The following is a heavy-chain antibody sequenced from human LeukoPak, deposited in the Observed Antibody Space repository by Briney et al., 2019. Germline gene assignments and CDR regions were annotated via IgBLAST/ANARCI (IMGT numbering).Heavy chain of an antibody. CDR3: ARGDHDYGDYHWFDP. CDR1: GYTFTSYG. Sequence: GASVKVSCKASGYTFTSYGISWVRQAPGQGLEWMGWVSAYNGNTNYAQKLQGRVTMTTDTSTSTAYMELRSLRSDDTAVYYCARGDHDYGDYHWFDPWGQGTLVTVSS. V-gene: IGHV1-18*01. D-gene: IGHD4-17*01. J-gene: IGHJ5*02. CDR2: VSAYNGNT.